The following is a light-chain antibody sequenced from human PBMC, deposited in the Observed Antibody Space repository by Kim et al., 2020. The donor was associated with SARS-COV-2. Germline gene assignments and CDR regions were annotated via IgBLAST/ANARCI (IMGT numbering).Light chain of an antibody. V-gene: IGLV1-44*01. CDR3: ASWDDRLNGWV. J-gene: IGLJ3*02. CDR2: TTN. Sequence: GQRVTLSCSGSSSNIASNSVDWFQHLPGTAPKLLIHTTNQRPSGVPDRFSGFKSGTSASLAISGLQSEDEADYYCASWDDRLNGWVFGGGTKVTVL. CDR1: SSNIASNS.